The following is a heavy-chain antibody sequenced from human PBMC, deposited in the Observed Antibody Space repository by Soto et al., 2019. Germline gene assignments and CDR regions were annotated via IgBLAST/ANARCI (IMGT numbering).Heavy chain of an antibody. Sequence: QVQLVQSGAEVKKPGASVKVSCKASGYTFTSYDINWVRQATGQGLEWMGWMNPNSGNTGYAQKFQGRVTMTRYTSISTAYMELSSLRSEDTAVYYCARVTQGYGDSGPDYWGQGTLVTVSS. V-gene: IGHV1-8*01. D-gene: IGHD4-17*01. CDR2: MNPNSGNT. J-gene: IGHJ4*02. CDR3: ARVTQGYGDSGPDY. CDR1: GYTFTSYD.